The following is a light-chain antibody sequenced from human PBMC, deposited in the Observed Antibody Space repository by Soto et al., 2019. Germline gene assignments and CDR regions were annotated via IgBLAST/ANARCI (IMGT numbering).Light chain of an antibody. CDR3: AVWADSLNGGV. Sequence: QAVVTQPPSLSGAPGQRITISCTGTSSNLGAAFAVQWYQQLPGAAPKLLIYSDDRRPSGVPDRFSGSKSGTSASLAISGPQSEDQADYYCAVWADSLNGGVFGGGTKLTVL. CDR1: SSNLGAAFA. V-gene: IGLV1-44*01. J-gene: IGLJ3*02. CDR2: SDD.